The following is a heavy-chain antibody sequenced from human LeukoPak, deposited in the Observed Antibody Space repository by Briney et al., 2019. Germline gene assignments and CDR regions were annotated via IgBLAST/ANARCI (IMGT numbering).Heavy chain of an antibody. J-gene: IGHJ5*02. Sequence: ASVKVSCKASGYTFTSYGISWVRQAPGQGLEWMGWISAYNGNTNYAQKLQGRVTMTRDTSISTAYMELSRLRSDDTAVYYCAREGDTGYSFDPWGQGTLVTVSS. CDR1: GYTFTSYG. D-gene: IGHD2-15*01. CDR2: ISAYNGNT. V-gene: IGHV1-18*01. CDR3: AREGDTGYSFDP.